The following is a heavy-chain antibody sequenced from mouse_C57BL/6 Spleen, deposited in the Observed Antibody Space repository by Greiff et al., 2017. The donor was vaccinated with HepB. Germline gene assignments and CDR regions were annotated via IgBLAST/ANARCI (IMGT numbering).Heavy chain of an antibody. CDR2: IYPGSGST. CDR3: AQIYYYGSSLYFDY. CDR1: GYTFTSYW. V-gene: IGHV1-55*01. Sequence: QVQLQQPGAELVKPGASVKMSCKASGYTFTSYWITWVKQRPGQGLEWIGDIYPGSGSTNYNEKFKSKATLTVDTSSSPAYMQLSSLTSEDSAVYYCAQIYYYGSSLYFDYWGQGTTLTVSS. D-gene: IGHD1-1*01. J-gene: IGHJ2*01.